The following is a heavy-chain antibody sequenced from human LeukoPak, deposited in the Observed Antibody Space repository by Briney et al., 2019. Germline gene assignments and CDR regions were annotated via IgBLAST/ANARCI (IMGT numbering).Heavy chain of an antibody. Sequence: GGSLRLSCAASGFTVSSNYMSWVRQAPGKGLEWVSVIYSGGSTYYADSVKGRFTISRDNSKNTLYLQMSSLRAEDTAVYYCVKDPRGSSSSDYWGQGTLVTVSS. CDR2: IYSGGST. J-gene: IGHJ4*02. CDR1: GFTVSSNY. CDR3: VKDPRGSSSSDY. D-gene: IGHD6-13*01. V-gene: IGHV3-53*05.